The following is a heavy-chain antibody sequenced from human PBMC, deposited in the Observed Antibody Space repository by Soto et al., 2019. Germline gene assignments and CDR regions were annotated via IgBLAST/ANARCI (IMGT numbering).Heavy chain of an antibody. CDR2: NYKSGST. J-gene: IGHJ5*02. CDR1: GGAVSSDSYY. V-gene: IGHV4-61*01. D-gene: IGHD6-19*01. Sequence: LSLSCAVCGGAVSSDSYYLSWIRQPPGKGLEWIGYNYKSGSTNYSPSFQSRVSISVDTSKNQFSLELSSVTAADTAVYYCATYLVGGSGRGSWGQRILVPVSS. CDR3: ATYLVGGSGRGS.